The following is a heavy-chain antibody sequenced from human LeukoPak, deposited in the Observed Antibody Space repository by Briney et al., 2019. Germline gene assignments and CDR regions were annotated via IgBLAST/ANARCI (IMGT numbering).Heavy chain of an antibody. J-gene: IGHJ3*02. Sequence: SVKVSCTASGYPFTAYLIHWVRQAPGQGREWMAWIRPKSGETQPAQKFRGRVTMTRDTSTSTAYLELSGLTSDDTSVYYCAREKGGAFDMWGQGATVIVSS. V-gene: IGHV1-2*02. CDR3: AREKGGAFDM. CDR1: GYPFTAYL. CDR2: IRPKSGET.